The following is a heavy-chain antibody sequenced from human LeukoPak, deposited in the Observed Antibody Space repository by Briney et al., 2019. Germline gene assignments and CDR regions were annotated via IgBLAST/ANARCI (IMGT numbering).Heavy chain of an antibody. CDR3: ARERSYYYYYMDV. CDR2: IYSDGTT. Sequence: GGSLRLSCAASGFTVFSNYMSWVRQAPGKGLEWVSVIYSDGTTYYADSVQGRFTISRDNSKNTVYLQMRSLRAEDTAVYFCARERSYYYYYMDVWGKGTTVTVSS. CDR1: GFTVFSNY. D-gene: IGHD3-10*01. J-gene: IGHJ6*03. V-gene: IGHV3-53*01.